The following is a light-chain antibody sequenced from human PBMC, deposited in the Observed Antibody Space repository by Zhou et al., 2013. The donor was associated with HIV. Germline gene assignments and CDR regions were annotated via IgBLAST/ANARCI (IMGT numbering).Light chain of an antibody. CDR2: AAS. CDR1: QNISNY. CDR3: QQSYSTWT. Sequence: DIQLTQSPPSLAASVGDRVTITCRTSQNISNYLNWYQQKPGKAPKLLIYAASSLQSGVPSRFSGSGSGTDFTLTISSLQPEDFATYYCQQSYSTWTFGQGTKVDIK. J-gene: IGKJ1*01. V-gene: IGKV1-39*01.